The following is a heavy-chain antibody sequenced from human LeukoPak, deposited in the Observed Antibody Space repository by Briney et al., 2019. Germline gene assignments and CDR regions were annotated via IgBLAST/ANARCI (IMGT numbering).Heavy chain of an antibody. CDR1: GFIFSNYG. D-gene: IGHD6-13*01. Sequence: GGSLRLSCAASGFIFSNYGMSWVRQAPGKGLEWVSSISFSSTHIYYADSIQGRFTISRDNAENSLYLQMNSLRAEDTAVYYCARDMAAAGMGGYYFDYWGQGTLVTVSS. J-gene: IGHJ4*02. V-gene: IGHV3-21*06. CDR2: ISFSSTHI. CDR3: ARDMAAAGMGGYYFDY.